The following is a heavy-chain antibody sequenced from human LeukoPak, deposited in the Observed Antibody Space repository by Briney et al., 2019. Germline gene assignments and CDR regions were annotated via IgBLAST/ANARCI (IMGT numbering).Heavy chain of an antibody. Sequence: GGSLRLSCSASGFTFSTYAMHWVRQAPGKGLEYVSGIRDNGGFTYYADSVKGRFTISRDNSKNTLYLQVSSLISEDTAFFYCVKGRCPYYSVCAFDMWGQGTMVTVSS. CDR1: GFTFSTYA. CDR2: IRDNGGFT. D-gene: IGHD2/OR15-2a*01. CDR3: VKGRCPYYSVCAFDM. J-gene: IGHJ3*02. V-gene: IGHV3-64D*06.